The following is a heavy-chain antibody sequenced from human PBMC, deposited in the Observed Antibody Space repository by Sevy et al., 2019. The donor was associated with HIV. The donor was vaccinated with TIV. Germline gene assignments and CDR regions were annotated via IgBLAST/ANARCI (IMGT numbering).Heavy chain of an antibody. CDR3: ARDASVAAYYFDF. V-gene: IGHV3-48*01. J-gene: IGHJ4*02. Sequence: GGSLRLSCTASGFTFRRNSMNWVRQAPGKGLEWLAYINTLSDTIKYADSVKGRFTISRDNAKNSLYLQMNSLRVEDMAVYYCARDASVAAYYFDFWGQGTLVTVSS. D-gene: IGHD6-19*01. CDR2: INTLSDTI. CDR1: GFTFRRNS.